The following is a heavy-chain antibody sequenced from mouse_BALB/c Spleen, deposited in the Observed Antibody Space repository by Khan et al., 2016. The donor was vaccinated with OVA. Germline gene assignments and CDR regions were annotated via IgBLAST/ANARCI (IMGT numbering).Heavy chain of an antibody. J-gene: IGHJ4*01. CDR3: ARSNSLWPMDY. CDR1: GFNINDTC. CDR2: IDPANGDT. V-gene: IGHV14-3*02. Sequence: VRLQQSGAELVKPGASVKLSCTASGFNINDTCLHWVKQRPEQGLEWIGRIDPANGDTKYDPKFQAKATITADTPSNIACLQLSSLTSEDTAVYYCARSNSLWPMDYWGQGTSVTVSS. D-gene: IGHD1-1*01.